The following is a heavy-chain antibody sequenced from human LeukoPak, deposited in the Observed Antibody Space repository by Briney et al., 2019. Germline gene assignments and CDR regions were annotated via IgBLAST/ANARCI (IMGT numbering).Heavy chain of an antibody. Sequence: SETLSLTCTVSGGSTSSYYWSWIRQPPGKGLEWIGYIYYSGSTNYNPSLKSRVTISVDTSKNQFSLKLGSVTAADTAVYYCATSIHDYDDAFDIWGQGTMVTVSS. CDR1: GGSTSSYY. V-gene: IGHV4-59*01. D-gene: IGHD4-17*01. CDR2: IYYSGST. J-gene: IGHJ3*02. CDR3: ATSIHDYDDAFDI.